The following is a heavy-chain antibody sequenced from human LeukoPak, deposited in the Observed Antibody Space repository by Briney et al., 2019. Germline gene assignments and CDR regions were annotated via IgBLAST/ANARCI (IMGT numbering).Heavy chain of an antibody. D-gene: IGHD6-13*01. J-gene: IGHJ4*02. CDR2: IYPGDSDT. Sequence: GESLKISCKGSGYSFTNYWIGWVRQMPGKGLEWMGIIYPGDSDTRYSPSFQGQVTISADKSISTAYLQWSSLKASDTAMYYCARGKWGTSSSSSLNYWGQGTLVTVSS. V-gene: IGHV5-51*01. CDR1: GYSFTNYW. CDR3: ARGKWGTSSSSSLNY.